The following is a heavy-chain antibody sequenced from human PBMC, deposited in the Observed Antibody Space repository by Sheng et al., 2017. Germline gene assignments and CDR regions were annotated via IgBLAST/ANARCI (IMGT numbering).Heavy chain of an antibody. V-gene: IGHV1-69*05. CDR3: VAYYYERGAFDI. CDR2: IIPIFGTA. D-gene: IGHD3-22*01. Sequence: QVQLVQSGAEVKKPGSSVKVSCKASGGTFSSYAISWVRQAPGQGLEWMGGIIPIFGTANYAQKFQGRVTITTDESTSTAYMELSSLRSEDTAVYYCVAYYYERGAFDIWGQGTMVTVSS. J-gene: IGHJ3*02. CDR1: GGTFSSYA.